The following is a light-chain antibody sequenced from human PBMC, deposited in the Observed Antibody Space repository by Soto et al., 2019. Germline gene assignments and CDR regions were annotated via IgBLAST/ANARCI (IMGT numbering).Light chain of an antibody. CDR1: QGINNH. Sequence: DIQMTQSPSAMSASVGDRVTITCRASQGINNHLAWFQQKPGKVPKRLIYAVSTLQSGVPSRFSGSVSGTEFTLTISSLPPEDFATDYCLQQENYPLTSGGGTKVEI. CDR2: AVS. J-gene: IGKJ4*01. CDR3: LQQENYPLT. V-gene: IGKV1-17*03.